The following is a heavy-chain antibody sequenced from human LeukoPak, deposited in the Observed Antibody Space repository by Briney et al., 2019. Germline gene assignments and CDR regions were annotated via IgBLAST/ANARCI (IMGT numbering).Heavy chain of an antibody. J-gene: IGHJ3*02. CDR2: INPNSGGT. CDR1: GYTFTSYD. CDR3: ARSLADAFDI. D-gene: IGHD3-3*02. Sequence: ASVKVSCKASGYTFTSYDINWVRQAPGQGLEWMGWINPNSGGTNYAQKFQGRVTMTRDTSISTAYMELSRLRSDDTAVYYCARSLADAFDIWAKGQWSPSLQ. V-gene: IGHV1-2*02.